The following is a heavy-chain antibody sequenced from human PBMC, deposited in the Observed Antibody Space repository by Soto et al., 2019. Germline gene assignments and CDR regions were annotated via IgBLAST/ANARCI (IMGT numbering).Heavy chain of an antibody. CDR1: GDSISSGAW. J-gene: IGHJ5*02. CDR3: ARDSRTGCSSTKCHMS. D-gene: IGHD2-2*01. Sequence: SETLSLTCAVSGDSISSGAWWSWVRQSPGKGLQWIGEIYHSGNTRNNPSLKSRVTMSVDKSNNQFSLNLMSVTAADTATYYCARDSRTGCSSTKCHMSWGRGTLVTVSS. CDR2: IYHSGNT. V-gene: IGHV4-4*02.